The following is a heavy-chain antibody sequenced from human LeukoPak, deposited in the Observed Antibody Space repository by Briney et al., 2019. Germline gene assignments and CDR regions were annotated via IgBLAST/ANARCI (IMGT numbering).Heavy chain of an antibody. D-gene: IGHD1-20*01. Sequence: PSETLSLTCTVSGGSISSHYWSWIRQPPGKGLEWIGYIYYSGSTNYNPSLKSRVTISVDTSKNQFSLKLSSVTAADTAVYYCARLVTGTSPAYYYYYYMDVWGKGTTVTVSS. CDR3: ARLVTGTSPAYYYYYYMDV. V-gene: IGHV4-59*08. CDR1: GGSISSHY. J-gene: IGHJ6*03. CDR2: IYYSGST.